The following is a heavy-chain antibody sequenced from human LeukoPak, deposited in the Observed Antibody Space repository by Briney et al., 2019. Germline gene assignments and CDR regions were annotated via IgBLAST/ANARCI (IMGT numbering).Heavy chain of an antibody. J-gene: IGHJ4*02. D-gene: IGHD6-19*01. Sequence: SETLSLTCAVYGGSFSGYYWSWIRQPPGKGLEWIGEINHSGSTNYNPSLKSRVTISVDTSKNQFSLKLSSVTAADTAVYYCASRSGWYSDYWGQGTLVTVSS. V-gene: IGHV4-34*01. CDR3: ASRSGWYSDY. CDR2: INHSGST. CDR1: GGSFSGYY.